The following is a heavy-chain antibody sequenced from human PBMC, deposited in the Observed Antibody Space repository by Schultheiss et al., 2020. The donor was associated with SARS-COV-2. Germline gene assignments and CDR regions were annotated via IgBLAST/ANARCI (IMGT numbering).Heavy chain of an antibody. D-gene: IGHD6-13*01. Sequence: GGSLRLSCAASGFTFDDYAMHWVRQAPGKGLEWVSGISWNSGSIGYADSVKGRFTISRDNAKNSLYLQMNSLRAEDTAVYYCAKDPNPYSSSWSYYMDVWGKGTTVTVSS. CDR2: ISWNSGSI. J-gene: IGHJ6*03. V-gene: IGHV3-9*01. CDR3: AKDPNPYSSSWSYYMDV. CDR1: GFTFDDYA.